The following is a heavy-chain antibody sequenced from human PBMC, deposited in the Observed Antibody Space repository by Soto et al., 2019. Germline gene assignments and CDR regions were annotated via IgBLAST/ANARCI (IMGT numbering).Heavy chain of an antibody. J-gene: IGHJ4*02. CDR2: ISHDGTNR. D-gene: IGHD3-3*01. CDR3: ARSSGVPTPNFDY. CDR1: GFAFNIYA. V-gene: IGHV3-30-3*01. Sequence: GGSLRLSCAASGFAFNIYAIHWVRQAPGKGLEWVAVISHDGTNRYYTDSVRGRFTISRDNSKNTVYLEMDSLRADDTAVYYCARSSGVPTPNFDYWVQGTLVTVSS.